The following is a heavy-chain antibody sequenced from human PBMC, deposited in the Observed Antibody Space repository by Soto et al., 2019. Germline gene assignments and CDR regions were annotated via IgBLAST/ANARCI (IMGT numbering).Heavy chain of an antibody. J-gene: IGHJ3*02. Sequence: QVQLVQSGAEVKKPGASVRVSCKASGHTSTNYDIEWVRQATGQGPEWMGYINPKSGNIGYAQKFQGRVTFTRDTSISTVYMELSSLRSDDTAVYYCANYCTTSPVGFYICGHGTIVTVSS. CDR2: INPKSGNI. CDR3: ANYCTTSPVGFYI. CDR1: GHTSTNYD. V-gene: IGHV1-8*02. D-gene: IGHD1-26*01.